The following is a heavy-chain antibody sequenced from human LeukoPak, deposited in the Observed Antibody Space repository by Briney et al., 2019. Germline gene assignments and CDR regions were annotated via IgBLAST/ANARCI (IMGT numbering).Heavy chain of an antibody. CDR1: GFTFSSYS. V-gene: IGHV3-73*01. Sequence: PGGSLRLSCAASGFTFSSYSMNWVRQASGKGLEWVGRIRSKGNNYATAYAASVKGRFTVSRDDSKNTAYLQMNSLKTEDTAVYYCTRRFGVNSWWFDPWGQGTLVTVSS. CDR2: IRSKGNNYAT. J-gene: IGHJ5*02. CDR3: TRRFGVNSWWFDP. D-gene: IGHD4-23*01.